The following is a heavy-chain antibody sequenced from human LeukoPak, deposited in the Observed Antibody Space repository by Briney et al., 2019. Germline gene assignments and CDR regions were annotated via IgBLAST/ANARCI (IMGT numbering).Heavy chain of an antibody. CDR2: IYHSGDS. D-gene: IGHD4-17*01. J-gene: IGHJ3*02. V-gene: IGHV4-59*02. Sequence: SETLSLTCTVSGASVSGVYWSWIRQPPGKGLEWIGYIYHSGDSNFNPSLKSRVTLSVDTSNNQSSLRLTAVTAADTAVYYCARDQGLDDYGALDAFDIWGQGTMVTVSS. CDR1: GASVSGVY. CDR3: ARDQGLDDYGALDAFDI.